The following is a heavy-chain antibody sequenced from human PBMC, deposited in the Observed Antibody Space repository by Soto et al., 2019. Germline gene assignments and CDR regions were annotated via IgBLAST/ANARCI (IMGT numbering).Heavy chain of an antibody. V-gene: IGHV3-30*18. CDR2: ISYDGSNK. J-gene: IGHJ3*02. CDR3: AKERDAFDI. Sequence: QVQLVESGGGVVQPGRSRRLSCAASGFTFSSFGIHWVRQAPGKGLQWVAVISYDGSNKYYADSVKGRFTISRDNSKNTLYLQMNSLRAEDTAVYYCAKERDAFDIWGQGTMVTVSS. CDR1: GFTFSSFG.